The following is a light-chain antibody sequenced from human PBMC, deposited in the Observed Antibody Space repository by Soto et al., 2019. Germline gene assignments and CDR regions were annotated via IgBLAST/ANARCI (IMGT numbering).Light chain of an antibody. CDR3: CSYAGSYTDV. Sequence: QSALTQPRSVSGSPGQSVTLSCTGTSSDVGGYNYVSWYQQHPGKAPKLMIYDVSKRPSGVPDRFSGSKSGNTASLTISWVQAEDEADYYCCSYAGSYTDVFGPGTKLTVL. V-gene: IGLV2-11*01. CDR2: DVS. J-gene: IGLJ1*01. CDR1: SSDVGGYNY.